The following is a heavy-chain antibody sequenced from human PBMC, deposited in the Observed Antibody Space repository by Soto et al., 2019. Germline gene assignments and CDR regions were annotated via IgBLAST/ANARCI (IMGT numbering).Heavy chain of an antibody. Sequence: GGSLRLSCAASRFTFSNYWMHWVRQAPGKGLVWVSRINSDGSSTNYADSVRGRFTISRDSAKNTLYLQMNSLRAEDTAVYYCARHRDAHMDVWGQGTTVTVSS. CDR1: RFTFSNYW. CDR2: INSDGSST. CDR3: ARHRDAHMDV. J-gene: IGHJ6*02. V-gene: IGHV3-74*01.